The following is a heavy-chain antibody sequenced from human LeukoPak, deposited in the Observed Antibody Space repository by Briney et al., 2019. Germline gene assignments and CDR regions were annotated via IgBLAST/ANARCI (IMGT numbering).Heavy chain of an antibody. CDR2: ISWDSGTI. CDR3: ASLYCTHTTCYYFNY. D-gene: IGHD2-2*01. J-gene: IGHJ4*02. Sequence: GGSLRLSCAASGFTFDDYAMHWVRQAPGKGLEWVSGISWDSGTIGYADSVRGRFTISRDNAKNSLSLQMNSLRAEDTAVYYCASLYCTHTTCYYFNYWGQGTLVSVSS. V-gene: IGHV3-9*01. CDR1: GFTFDDYA.